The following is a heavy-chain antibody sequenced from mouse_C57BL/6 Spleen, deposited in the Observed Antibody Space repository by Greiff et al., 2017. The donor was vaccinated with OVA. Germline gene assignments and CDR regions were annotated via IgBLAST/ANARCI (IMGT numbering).Heavy chain of an antibody. CDR1: GYAFSSSW. D-gene: IGHD1-1*01. V-gene: IGHV1-82*01. Sequence: QVQLQQSGPELVKPGASVKISCKASGYAFSSSWMNWVKQRPGKGLEWIGRIYPGDGDTNYNGKLKGKATLTADKSSSTAYMQLSSLTSEDSAVYFCAITTVVAKDWYFDVWGTGTTVTVSS. CDR3: AITTVVAKDWYFDV. J-gene: IGHJ1*03. CDR2: IYPGDGDT.